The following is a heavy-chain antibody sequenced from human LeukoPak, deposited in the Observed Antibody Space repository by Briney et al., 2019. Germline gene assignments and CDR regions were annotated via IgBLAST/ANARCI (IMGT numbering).Heavy chain of an antibody. CDR1: GGSISSGGYS. CDR3: ARDPQGGTTSDAFDI. CDR2: VYYSGTT. V-gene: IGHV4-61*08. Sequence: SETLSLTCAVSGGSISSGGYSWSWIRQPPGKGLEWIGYVYYSGTTNYNPSLKSRVTISVDTSKNQFSLKLSSVTAADTAVYFCARDPQGGTTSDAFDIWGQGTMVTVSS. D-gene: IGHD1-1*01. J-gene: IGHJ3*02.